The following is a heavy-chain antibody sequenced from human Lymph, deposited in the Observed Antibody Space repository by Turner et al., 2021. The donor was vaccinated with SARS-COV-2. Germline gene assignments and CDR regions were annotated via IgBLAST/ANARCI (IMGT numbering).Heavy chain of an antibody. CDR2: KWYDGGNK. J-gene: IGHJ6*02. V-gene: IGHV3-33*01. Sequence: QVQLVESGGGVVQPGRSLRLSCAASGFTFSISGMHWVRQAAGKGMEWVAFKWYDGGNKYYTDSVKGRFTMSRDNSKNTLYQQMNSLRAENKAVYYCAGGSAGGDVWGQGTTVTVSS. CDR3: AGGSAGGDV. CDR1: GFTFSISG. D-gene: IGHD6-13*01.